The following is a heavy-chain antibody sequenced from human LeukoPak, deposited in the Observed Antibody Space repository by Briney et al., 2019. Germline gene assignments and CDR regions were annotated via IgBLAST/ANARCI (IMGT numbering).Heavy chain of an antibody. CDR3: AKPMAVVPAAITDAFDI. D-gene: IGHD2-2*02. J-gene: IGHJ3*02. V-gene: IGHV3-30*02. CDR2: IRYDGSNK. Sequence: GGSLRLSCAASGFTFSSYGMHWVRQAPGKGLEWEAFIRYDGSNKYYADSVKGRFAISRDNSKNTLYLQMNSLRAEDTAVYYCAKPMAVVPAAITDAFDIWGQGTMVTVSS. CDR1: GFTFSSYG.